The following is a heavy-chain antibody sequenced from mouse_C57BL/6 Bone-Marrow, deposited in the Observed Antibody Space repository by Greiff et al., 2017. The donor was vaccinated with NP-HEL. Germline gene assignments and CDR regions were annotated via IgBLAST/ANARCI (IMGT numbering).Heavy chain of an antibody. CDR2: ISSGGSYT. J-gene: IGHJ2*01. D-gene: IGHD3-2*02. Sequence: DVMLVESGGDLVKPGGSLKLSCAASGFTFSSYGMSWVRQTPDKRLEWVATISSGGSYTYYPDSVQGRFTISSDNATNTLYLQMSSLKSEDTAMYYCARALRRHFDYWGQGTTLTVSS. CDR3: ARALRRHFDY. V-gene: IGHV5-6*02. CDR1: GFTFSSYG.